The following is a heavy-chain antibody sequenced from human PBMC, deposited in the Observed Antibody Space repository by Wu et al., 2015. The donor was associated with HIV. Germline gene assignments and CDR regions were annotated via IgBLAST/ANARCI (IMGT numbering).Heavy chain of an antibody. Sequence: QVQLVQSGAEMKEPGSSVKVTCKASGDGFTSYAVSWVRQAPGQGLEWMGGINPLFGTTKHSQRFQDRVTFTTDESKRTAYMELSSLRSEDTAIYYCARNSDSVATSLYSLGVWGQGTTVTVSS. CDR2: INPLFGTT. CDR3: ARNSDSVATSLYSLGV. V-gene: IGHV1-69*05. J-gene: IGHJ6*02. CDR1: GDGFTSYA. D-gene: IGHD5-12*01.